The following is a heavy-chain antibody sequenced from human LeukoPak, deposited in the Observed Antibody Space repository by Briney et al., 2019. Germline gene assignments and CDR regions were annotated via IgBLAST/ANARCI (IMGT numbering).Heavy chain of an antibody. CDR3: ARATPGGLHGYSFDY. V-gene: IGHV1-8*02. D-gene: IGHD5-24*01. CDR2: MNPNSGNT. Sequence: SVKVSCKASGYTFKNYDINWVRQAPGQGLEWMGWMNPNSGNTGFAQKFHDRVSMTRDTSINTAYMELTSLRSGDTAVYYCARATPGGLHGYSFDYWGQGTVVTVYS. J-gene: IGHJ4*02. CDR1: GYTFKNYD.